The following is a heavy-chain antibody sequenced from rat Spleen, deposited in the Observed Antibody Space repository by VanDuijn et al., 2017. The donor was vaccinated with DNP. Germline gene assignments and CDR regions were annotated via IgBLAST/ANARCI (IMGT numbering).Heavy chain of an antibody. CDR2: INPDGSNT. CDR1: GFTFSTYW. D-gene: IGHD1-11*01. J-gene: IGHJ4*01. V-gene: IGHV5-58*01. CDR3: TTFEGRNA. Sequence: EVQLVETGGDLVPPGRSLKLSCVASGFTFSTYWMFWIRQAPGKGLEWVATINPDGSNTYCQDSVKGRFTISRDNAKSTLYLQMDSLRSEDTATYYCTTFEGRNAWGQGTSVTVSS.